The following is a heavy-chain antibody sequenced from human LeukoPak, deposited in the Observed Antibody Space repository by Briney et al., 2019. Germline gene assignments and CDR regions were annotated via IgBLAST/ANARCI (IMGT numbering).Heavy chain of an antibody. V-gene: IGHV1-2*02. D-gene: IGHD2-15*01. CDR3: GRRVSRGWTDY. CDR1: GYTLTDYY. CDR2: INPKSGST. Sequence: ASVKVSCKASGYTLTDYYLHWVRQAPGQGLEWMGWINPKSGSTHFAQKFQGRVILTSDTPSNTAYLELTSLRSDDTAVYFCGRRVSRGWTDYWGQGTLVTASS. J-gene: IGHJ4*02.